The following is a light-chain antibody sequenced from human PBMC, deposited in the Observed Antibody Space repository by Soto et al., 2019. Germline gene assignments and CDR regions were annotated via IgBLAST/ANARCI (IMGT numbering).Light chain of an antibody. V-gene: IGLV2-18*02. Sequence: QSVLTQPPSVSGSPGQSVTISCTGTSSDVGGYNRVSWYQQPPGKAPKLLIYDVSNRPSGGSTRFSGSKSGNTASLTISGRQAEDDADYYCTSYATGSAYVFGPGTKLTVL. J-gene: IGLJ1*01. CDR2: DVS. CDR1: SSDVGGYNR. CDR3: TSYATGSAYV.